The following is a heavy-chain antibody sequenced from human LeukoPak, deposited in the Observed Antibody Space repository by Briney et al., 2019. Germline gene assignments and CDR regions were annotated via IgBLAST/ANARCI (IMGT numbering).Heavy chain of an antibody. CDR3: ARAAGIVVVPAAIYPVVPPVDYMDV. CDR1: GYTFTSYD. J-gene: IGHJ6*03. V-gene: IGHV1-8*01. CDR2: MNPNSGNT. D-gene: IGHD2-2*01. Sequence: GASVKVSCKASGYTFTSYDINWVRPATGQGLEWMGWMNPNSGNTGYAQNVQGRVTMTRDTSISTAYLELTTLRPDDTAVYYCARAAGIVVVPAAIYPVVPPVDYMDVWGKGTTVTVSS.